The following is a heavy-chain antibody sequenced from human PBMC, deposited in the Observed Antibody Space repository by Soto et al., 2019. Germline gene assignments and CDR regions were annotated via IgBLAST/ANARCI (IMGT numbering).Heavy chain of an antibody. Sequence: QLLASGGGLAQPGGSLRLSCAASGFTFREFAMSWVRQAPGKRLEWVSSIGTDDTHYADSVEGRFTISRDNSKNTLALQLSRPRGEGTAVYYCWKGRVEPNSVWDAFDVWGQGSMVTVSS. CDR1: GFTFREFA. D-gene: IGHD1-1*01. CDR3: WKGRVEPNSVWDAFDV. V-gene: IGHV3-23*01. J-gene: IGHJ3*01. CDR2: IGTDDT.